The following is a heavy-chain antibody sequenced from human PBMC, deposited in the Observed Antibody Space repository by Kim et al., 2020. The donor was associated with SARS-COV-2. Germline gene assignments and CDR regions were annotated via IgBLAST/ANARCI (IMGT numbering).Heavy chain of an antibody. Sequence: SETLSLTCTVSGCTISSGGYYWSWIRQHPGKGLEWTGYIYYSGSTYYNPTLKLRVTISVDTSKNQFSLKLSSVTAADQAVSYCAGLWFGATKGPFDPRGQGTLVTVS. D-gene: IGHD3-10*01. V-gene: IGHV4-31*03. CDR2: IYYSGST. CDR1: GCTISSGGYY. CDR3: AGLWFGATKGPFDP. J-gene: IGHJ5*02.